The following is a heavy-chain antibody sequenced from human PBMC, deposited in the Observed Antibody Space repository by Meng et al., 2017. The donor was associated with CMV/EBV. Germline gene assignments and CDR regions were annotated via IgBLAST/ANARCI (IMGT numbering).Heavy chain of an antibody. Sequence: PRGGEGLLQPSETPSLICAVYGGSLSGSHWSWIRQTPGKGLGWIGEINHSGSTNYNQSLKSRVTISVDTSKNQFSLKLSSVTAADTAVYYCARGRTGEHDFWSGYWADYWGQGTLVTVSS. CDR3: ARGRTGEHDFWSGYWADY. CDR2: INHSGST. D-gene: IGHD3-3*01. V-gene: IGHV4-34*01. J-gene: IGHJ4*02. CDR1: GGSLSGSH.